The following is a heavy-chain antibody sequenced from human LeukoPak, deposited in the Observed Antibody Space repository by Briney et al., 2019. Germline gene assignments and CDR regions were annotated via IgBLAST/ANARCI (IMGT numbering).Heavy chain of an antibody. CDR3: ATDKPGTVTDAFDI. CDR1: GYTLTELS. Sequence: ASVKVSCKVSGYTLTELSMHWVRQAPGKGLEWMGGSDPEDDETIYAQKFQGRVTMTEDTSTDTAYMELSSLRSEDTAVYYCATDKPGTVTDAFDIWGQGTMVTVS. D-gene: IGHD4-17*01. J-gene: IGHJ3*02. CDR2: SDPEDDET. V-gene: IGHV1-24*01.